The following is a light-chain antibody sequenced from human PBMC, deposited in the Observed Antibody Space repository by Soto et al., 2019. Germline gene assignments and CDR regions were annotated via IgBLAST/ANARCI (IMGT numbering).Light chain of an antibody. J-gene: IGLJ1*01. Sequence: QSALTQPPSASGSPGQSVTISCTGTSSDVGGYNYVSWYQQHPGKAPKVMIYDVGKRPSGVPDRFSGSKSGNTASLTVSGLQAEDEADYYCSSHAVSNNPFVFGTGTKVTVL. CDR2: DVG. V-gene: IGLV2-8*01. CDR3: SSHAVSNNPFV. CDR1: SSDVGGYNY.